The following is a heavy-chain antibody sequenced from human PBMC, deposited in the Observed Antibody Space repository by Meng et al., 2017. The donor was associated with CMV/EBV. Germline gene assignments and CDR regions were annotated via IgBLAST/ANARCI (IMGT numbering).Heavy chain of an antibody. CDR1: GCPLDSYG. CDR2: LWYDGSRK. J-gene: IGHJ4*02. Sequence: SGCPLDSYGIHWVRQVPGKGLEWVAVLWYDGSRKYFADSVQGRFSISRDDSKNTVYLQMNSLRAEDTAVYYCARDNDGSSHYSQFDYWGQGTLVTVSS. CDR3: ARDNDGSSHYSQFDY. V-gene: IGHV3-33*01. D-gene: IGHD3-22*01.